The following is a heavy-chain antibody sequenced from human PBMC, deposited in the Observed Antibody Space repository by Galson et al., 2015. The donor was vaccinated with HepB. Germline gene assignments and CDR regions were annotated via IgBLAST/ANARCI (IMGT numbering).Heavy chain of an antibody. CDR2: IKSKTDGGTT. D-gene: IGHD1-26*01. CDR1: GFTFSNAW. CDR3: TTDILAGATRWIGDP. J-gene: IGHJ5*02. Sequence: SLRLSCAASGFTFSNAWMSWVRQAPGKGLEWVGRIKSKTDGGTTDYAAPVKGRFTISRDDSKNTLYLQMNSLKTEDTAVYYCTTDILAGATRWIGDPWGQGTLVTVSS. V-gene: IGHV3-15*01.